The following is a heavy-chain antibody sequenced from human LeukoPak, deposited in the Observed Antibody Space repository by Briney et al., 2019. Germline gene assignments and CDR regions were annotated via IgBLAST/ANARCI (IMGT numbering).Heavy chain of an antibody. CDR3: ARDRAVAGLFDY. J-gene: IGHJ4*02. D-gene: IGHD6-19*01. CDR1: GFTFSSYY. V-gene: IGHV3-7*01. Sequence: GGSLRLSRAASGFTFSSYYMSWVRQAPGKGLEWVANIKQDGSEKHYVDSMKGRFTISRDNAKNSLYLQMNSLRAEDTAVYYCARDRAVAGLFDYWGQGTLVTVSS. CDR2: IKQDGSEK.